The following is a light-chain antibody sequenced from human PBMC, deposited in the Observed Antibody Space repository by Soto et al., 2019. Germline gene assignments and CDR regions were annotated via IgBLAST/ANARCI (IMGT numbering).Light chain of an antibody. Sequence: EIVLTQSPGTLSLSPGDRATLSCRASQSIAGNCLAWYQQEPGQAPRLLIYGASSRAPGIPDRFSGSGSGTDFTLTISRLEPEDFAVYYCQQYGFSAPFGGGTKVDIK. V-gene: IGKV3-20*01. CDR3: QQYGFSAP. CDR2: GAS. CDR1: QSIAGNC. J-gene: IGKJ4*01.